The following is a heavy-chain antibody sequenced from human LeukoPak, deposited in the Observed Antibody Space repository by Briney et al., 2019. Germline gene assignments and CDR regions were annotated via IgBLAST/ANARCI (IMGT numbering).Heavy chain of an antibody. V-gene: IGHV4-59*01. Sequence: SETLSLTCTVSGGSISSYYWSWIRQPPGKGLEWIGYIYYSGSTNYNPSLKSRATISVDTSKNQFSLKLSSVTAADTAVYYCARDRSLRDGYNDDAFDIWGQGTMVTVSS. J-gene: IGHJ3*02. CDR3: ARDRSLRDGYNDDAFDI. D-gene: IGHD5-12*01. CDR1: GGSISSYY. CDR2: IYYSGST.